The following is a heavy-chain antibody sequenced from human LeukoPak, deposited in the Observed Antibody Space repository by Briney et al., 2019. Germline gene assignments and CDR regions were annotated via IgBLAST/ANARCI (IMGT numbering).Heavy chain of an antibody. D-gene: IGHD3-10*01. J-gene: IGHJ4*02. Sequence: PGGSLKLSCAASGFTFSGSAMHWVRQAPGKGLEWVGRIRIKANSYATAYAASVKGRFTISRDDLKKTAYLQMNSLRAEDTAVYYCAPYGGLDYWGQGTLVTVSS. CDR1: GFTFSGSA. CDR2: IRIKANSYAT. V-gene: IGHV3-73*01. CDR3: APYGGLDY.